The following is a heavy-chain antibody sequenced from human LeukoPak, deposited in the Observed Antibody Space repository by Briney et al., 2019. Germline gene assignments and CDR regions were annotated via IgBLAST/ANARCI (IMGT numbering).Heavy chain of an antibody. CDR2: IYTSGST. Sequence: SETLSLTCTVSGGSISSYYWSWIRQPAGKGLEWIGRIYTSGSTNYNPSLKSRVTMSVDTSKNQFSLKLSSVTAADTAVYYCARGLGANSVDNWFDPWGQGTLVTVSS. V-gene: IGHV4-4*07. J-gene: IGHJ5*02. CDR1: GGSISSYY. D-gene: IGHD3-16*01. CDR3: ARGLGANSVDNWFDP.